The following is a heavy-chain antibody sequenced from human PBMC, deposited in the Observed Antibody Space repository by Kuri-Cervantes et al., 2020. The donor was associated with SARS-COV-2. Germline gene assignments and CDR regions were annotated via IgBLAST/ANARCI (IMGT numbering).Heavy chain of an antibody. CDR1: GFTFSRYA. Sequence: GGSLRLSCAASGFTFSRYAMSWVRQAPGKGLEWVSAISGSGGSTYYADSVKGRFTISRDNSKNTLYLQMNSLRAEDTAVYYCAKVIVVVPAVIGYMDVWGKGTTVTVSS. CDR2: ISGSGGST. D-gene: IGHD2-2*01. J-gene: IGHJ6*03. V-gene: IGHV3-23*01. CDR3: AKVIVVVPAVIGYMDV.